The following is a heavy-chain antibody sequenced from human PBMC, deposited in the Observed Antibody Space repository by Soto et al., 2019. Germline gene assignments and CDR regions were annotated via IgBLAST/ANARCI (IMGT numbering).Heavy chain of an antibody. CDR1: GSTFSSSA. CDR3: AKAGSYYLLFDY. J-gene: IGHJ4*02. CDR2: ISGSGSVT. V-gene: IGHV3-23*01. Sequence: GGSLRLSCAASGSTFSSSAMTWVRQAPGKGLEWVSAISGSGSVTYYTSSVRGRFTISRDNSKNTLYLQMNSLRAEDTAVYYCAKAGSYYLLFDYWGQGTLVTVSS. D-gene: IGHD1-26*01.